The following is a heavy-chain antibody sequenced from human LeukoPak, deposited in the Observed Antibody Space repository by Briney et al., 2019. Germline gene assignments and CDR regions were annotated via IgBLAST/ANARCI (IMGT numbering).Heavy chain of an antibody. CDR3: ARRDSYGSINWFDP. J-gene: IGHJ5*02. Sequence: GESLKISCKGSGCRFTSYWIGWVRQMPGKGLEWMGIIYPGDSDTRYSPSFQGQVTISAAKSISTAYLQWSSLKASDTAMYYCARRDSYGSINWFDPWGQGTLVTVSS. CDR1: GCRFTSYW. CDR2: IYPGDSDT. D-gene: IGHD5-18*01. V-gene: IGHV5-51*01.